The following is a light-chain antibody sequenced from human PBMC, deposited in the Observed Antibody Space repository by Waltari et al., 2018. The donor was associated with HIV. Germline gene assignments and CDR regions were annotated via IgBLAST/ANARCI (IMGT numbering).Light chain of an antibody. CDR3: AAWDDNLNAL. J-gene: IGLJ2*01. CDR2: KNN. V-gene: IGLV1-44*01. Sequence: QSVLPQPPSASGPPGQRVTISCSGRRANIGSNSVSWYQQVPGTAPKLLIYKNNQRPSGVPDRFSGSKSGTSASLAISGLQSDDEADYYCAAWDDNLNALFGGGTRLTVL. CDR1: RANIGSNS.